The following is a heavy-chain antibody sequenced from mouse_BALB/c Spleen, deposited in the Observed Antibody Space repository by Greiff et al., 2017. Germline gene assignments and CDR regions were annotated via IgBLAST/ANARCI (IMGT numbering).Heavy chain of an antibody. CDR3: ARNPITRFAY. V-gene: IGHV1-7*01. D-gene: IGHD1-1*01. CDR1: GYTFTSYW. Sequence: VQLQESGAELVKPGASVKMSCKASGYTFTSYWMHWVKQRPGQGLEWIGYINPSTGYTEYNQKFKDKATLTADKSSSTAYMQLSSLTSEDSAVYYCARNPITRFAYWGQGTLVTVSA. J-gene: IGHJ3*01. CDR2: INPSTGYT.